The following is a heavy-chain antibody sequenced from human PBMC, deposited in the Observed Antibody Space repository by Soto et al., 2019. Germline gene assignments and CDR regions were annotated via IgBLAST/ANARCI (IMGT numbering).Heavy chain of an antibody. CDR2: IYYSGST. Sequence: QVQLQESGPGLVKPSETLSLTCTVSGGSVSSGSYYWSWIRQPPGKGLEWIGYIYYSGSTNYNPSLTNRVTIAVDTSNNQFSLKLSSVTAADTAVYYCARGLEYYGFWSGYSSYFDYWGQGTLVTVSS. D-gene: IGHD3-3*01. CDR1: GGSVSSGSYY. CDR3: ARGLEYYGFWSGYSSYFDY. V-gene: IGHV4-61*01. J-gene: IGHJ4*02.